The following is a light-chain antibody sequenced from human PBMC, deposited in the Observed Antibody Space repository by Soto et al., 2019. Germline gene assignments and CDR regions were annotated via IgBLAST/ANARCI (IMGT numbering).Light chain of an antibody. CDR3: QVWDSSSDHHV. CDR2: GDT. V-gene: IGLV3-21*02. Sequence: SYELTQPPSVSVAPGQTATITCGGNNIASKNVHWYQQKPGQAPLLVVYGDTDRPSGIPERISGSNSGNTASLTISGVEAGDEADYYCQVWDSSSDHHVFGTGTRSPS. CDR1: NIASKN. J-gene: IGLJ1*01.